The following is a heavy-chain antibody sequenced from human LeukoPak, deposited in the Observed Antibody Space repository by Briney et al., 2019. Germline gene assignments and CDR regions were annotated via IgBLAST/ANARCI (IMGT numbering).Heavy chain of an antibody. J-gene: IGHJ3*02. CDR3: ARGLYYYDSSGYYYIDAFDI. CDR2: INYSGST. Sequence: SETLTLTCSVSGGSISSSSFYWGWIRQPPGKGLEWIGSINYSGSTYYNPSLKSRVTISVDTSKNQFSLKLSSVTAADTAVYYCARGLYYYDSSGYYYIDAFDIWGQGTMVTISS. CDR1: GGSISSSSFY. D-gene: IGHD3-22*01. V-gene: IGHV4-39*07.